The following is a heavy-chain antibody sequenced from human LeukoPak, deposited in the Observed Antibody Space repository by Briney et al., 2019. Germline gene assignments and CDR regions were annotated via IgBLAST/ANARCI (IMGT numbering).Heavy chain of an antibody. V-gene: IGHV1-2*02. CDR3: ARTGGSIPPGIYYMDV. Sequence: ASVKVSCKASGYTFTGYYMHWVRQAPGQGLEWMGWSNPNNGGTNYAQKFQGRVTMTRDTSISTAYMELRRLRSDDTAVYYCARTGGSIPPGIYYMDVWDKGTTVTVSS. D-gene: IGHD2-15*01. J-gene: IGHJ6*03. CDR1: GYTFTGYY. CDR2: SNPNNGGT.